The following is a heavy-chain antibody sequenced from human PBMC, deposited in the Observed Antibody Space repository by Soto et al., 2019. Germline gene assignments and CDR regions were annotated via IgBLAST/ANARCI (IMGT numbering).Heavy chain of an antibody. D-gene: IGHD6-13*01. CDR2: TYYRSKWYN. J-gene: IGHJ5*02. Sequence: SQTLSLTCAISGDSVSSNSAAWNWIRQSPSRGLEWLGRTYYRSKWYNDYAVSVKSRITINPDTSKNQFSLQLNSVTPEDTSVYYCAREYSSSWFPRGRWFDPWGQGTLVTVSS. CDR3: AREYSSSWFPRGRWFDP. V-gene: IGHV6-1*01. CDR1: GDSVSSNSAA.